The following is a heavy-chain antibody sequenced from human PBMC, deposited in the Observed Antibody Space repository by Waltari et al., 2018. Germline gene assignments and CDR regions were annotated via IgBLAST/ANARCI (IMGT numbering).Heavy chain of an antibody. CDR3: ASLDYYDSSGYYYPFDY. D-gene: IGHD3-22*01. Sequence: QVQLQESGPGLVKPSETLSLTCAVSGYSISSGYYWGWIRQPPGKGLEVIGSIYHSGSTYDNPSLKSRVTISVDTSKNQFSRKLSSVTAADTAVYYCASLDYYDSSGYYYPFDYWGQGTLVTVSS. CDR1: GYSISSGYY. CDR2: IYHSGST. J-gene: IGHJ4*02. V-gene: IGHV4-38-2*01.